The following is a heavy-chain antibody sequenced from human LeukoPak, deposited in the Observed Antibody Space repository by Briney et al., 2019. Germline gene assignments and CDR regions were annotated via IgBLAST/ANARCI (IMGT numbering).Heavy chain of an antibody. V-gene: IGHV3-23*01. D-gene: IGHD3-3*01. CDR2: ISGSGGST. CDR1: GLTFSSYA. Sequence: GGSLRLSCAASGLTFSSYAMSWVRQAPGKGLEWVSAISGSGGSTYYADSVKGRFTISRDNSKNTLYLQMNSLRAEDTAVYYCAKGIIVVVPAGYDFWSGYPPYYFDYWGQGTLVTVSS. CDR3: AKGIIVVVPAGYDFWSGYPPYYFDY. J-gene: IGHJ4*02.